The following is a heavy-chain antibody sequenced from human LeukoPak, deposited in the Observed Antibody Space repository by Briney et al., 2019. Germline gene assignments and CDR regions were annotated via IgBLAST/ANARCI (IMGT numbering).Heavy chain of an antibody. D-gene: IGHD2-21*01. CDR2: INSDGSST. J-gene: IGHJ4*02. Sequence: AGGSLRLSCAASGFTFSSYWMHWVRQAPGKGLVWVSRINSDGSSTSYADSVKGRFTISRDNAKNTLYLQMNSLRAEDTAVYYCARGGLCGGDCFDYWGQGTLVTVSS. CDR3: ARGGLCGGDCFDY. CDR1: GFTFSSYW. V-gene: IGHV3-74*01.